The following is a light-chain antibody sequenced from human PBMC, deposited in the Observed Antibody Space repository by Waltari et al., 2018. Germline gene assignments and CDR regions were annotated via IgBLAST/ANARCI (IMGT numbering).Light chain of an antibody. V-gene: IGKV1-39*01. CDR3: QQSYTPLT. J-gene: IGKJ4*01. CDR2: AAS. Sequence: DIQMTQSPSSLSASVGDRVTITCRASQSISSYLNWYQQKPGKAPKLLISAASSLQSGVPSRVSGSGSGTAFTLTISRLQPEDFATYYCQQSYTPLTFGGGTK. CDR1: QSISSY.